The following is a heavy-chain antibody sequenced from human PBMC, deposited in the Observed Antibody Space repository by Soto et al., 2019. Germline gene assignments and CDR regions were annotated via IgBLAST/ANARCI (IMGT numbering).Heavy chain of an antibody. CDR1: GYSFTSYW. CDR2: IYPGDSDT. Sequence: RGESLKISCKGSGYSFTSYWIGWVRLMPGKGLERLGIIYPGDSDTRYSPSFQGQVAISADKSISTAYLQWSSLKASDTAMYDCATRSSGYYYGSEAFGSWGQGRRVTV. CDR3: ATRSSGYYYGSEAFGS. J-gene: IGHJ3*02. D-gene: IGHD3-22*01. V-gene: IGHV5-51*01.